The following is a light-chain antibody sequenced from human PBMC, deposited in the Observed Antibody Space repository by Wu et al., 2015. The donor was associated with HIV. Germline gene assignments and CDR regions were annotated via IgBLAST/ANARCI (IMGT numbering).Light chain of an antibody. CDR3: QQYGSSPRT. CDR1: QTVSSNY. J-gene: IGKJ1*01. CDR2: GAS. V-gene: IGKV3-20*01. Sequence: EILMTQSPATLSVSPGERATLSCRASQTVSSNYLAWYQQKPGQAPRLLIYGASSRATGIPDRFSGSGSGTDFTLTISRLEPEDFAVYYCQQYGSSPRTFGQGTKVEIK.